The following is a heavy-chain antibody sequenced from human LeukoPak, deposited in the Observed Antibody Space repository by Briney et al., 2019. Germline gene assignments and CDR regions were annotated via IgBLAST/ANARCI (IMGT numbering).Heavy chain of an antibody. CDR2: IKQDGSEK. V-gene: IGHV3-7*01. CDR3: AREASDSSGPAVDY. D-gene: IGHD3-22*01. J-gene: IGHJ4*02. Sequence: GGSLRLSCAASGFTFSSYWMSWVRQAPGKGLEWVANIKQDGSEKYYVDSVKGRCTISRDNAKNSLYLQMNSLRAEDTAVYYCAREASDSSGPAVDYWGQGTLVTVSS. CDR1: GFTFSSYW.